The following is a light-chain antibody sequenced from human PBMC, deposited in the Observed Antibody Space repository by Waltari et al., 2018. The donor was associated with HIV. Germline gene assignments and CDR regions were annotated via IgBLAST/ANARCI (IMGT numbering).Light chain of an antibody. CDR2: QGS. CDR1: KLADKF. Sequence: ELTQPPSVSVPSGQTASIPCSGEKLADKFHCWYQKKPGQPPILLVYQGSRRPSGIPARFSASKSANTATLTVRGAQPLDEAEYFCQAWDADHAVFGGGTTLTVL. V-gene: IGLV3-1*01. CDR3: QAWDADHAV. J-gene: IGLJ2*01.